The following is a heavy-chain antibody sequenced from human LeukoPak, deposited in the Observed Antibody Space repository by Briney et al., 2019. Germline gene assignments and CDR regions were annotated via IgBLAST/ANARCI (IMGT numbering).Heavy chain of an antibody. CDR1: GFTFSSYS. V-gene: IGHV3-48*01. CDR2: ISSSSSTI. Sequence: GGSLRLSCAASGFTFSSYSMNWVRQAPGKGLEWVSYISSSSSTIYDADSVKGRFTISRDNAKNSLYLQMNSLRAEDTAVYYCARDQFWDDYGDYHYWFDPWGQGTLVTVSS. J-gene: IGHJ5*02. CDR3: ARDQFWDDYGDYHYWFDP. D-gene: IGHD4-17*01.